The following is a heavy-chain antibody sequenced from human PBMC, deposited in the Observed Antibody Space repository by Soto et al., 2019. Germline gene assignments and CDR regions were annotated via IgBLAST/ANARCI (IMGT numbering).Heavy chain of an antibody. CDR2: IKNKPNNYAT. CDR3: TRLGNAEGETMDV. CDR1: GFTFSDSA. V-gene: IGHV3-73*01. J-gene: IGHJ6*03. Sequence: EVQLVESGGGLVQPGGSLKLSCAASGFTFSDSAIHWVRQASGKGLEWLGRIKNKPNNYATAYAASVKGRFTISRDDLKHTSFLLMNSLKAEDTAVYFCTRLGNAEGETMDVWGKGTTVTVSS. D-gene: IGHD1-26*01.